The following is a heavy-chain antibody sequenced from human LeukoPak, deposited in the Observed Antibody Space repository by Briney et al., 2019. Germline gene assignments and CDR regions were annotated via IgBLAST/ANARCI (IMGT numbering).Heavy chain of an antibody. CDR1: GGSFSGYY. V-gene: IGHV4-34*01. CDR2: IYYSGST. J-gene: IGHJ4*02. Sequence: PSETLSLTCAVYGGSFSGYYWSWIRQPPGKGLEWIGSIYYSGSTYYNPSLKSRVTISVDTSKNQFSLKLSSVTAADTAVYYCARRSLDYGGNSYLMDYWGQGTLVTVSS. CDR3: ARRSLDYGGNSYLMDY. D-gene: IGHD4-23*01.